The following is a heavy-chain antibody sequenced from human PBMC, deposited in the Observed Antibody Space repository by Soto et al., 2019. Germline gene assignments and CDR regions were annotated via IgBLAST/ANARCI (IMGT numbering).Heavy chain of an antibody. Sequence: EVQLVESGGCVVQPGGSLRLSCAASGFTVRNNYMRWVRQAPGKGLEWVSLIYSGGATYYADSVKGRFTISRDNSKNTLYLQMNILRAEDTAVYYCARDGTYNWVGGQGILVTVSS. CDR1: GFTVRNNY. CDR3: ARDGTYNWV. J-gene: IGHJ4*02. V-gene: IGHV3-66*01. CDR2: IYSGGAT. D-gene: IGHD1-1*01.